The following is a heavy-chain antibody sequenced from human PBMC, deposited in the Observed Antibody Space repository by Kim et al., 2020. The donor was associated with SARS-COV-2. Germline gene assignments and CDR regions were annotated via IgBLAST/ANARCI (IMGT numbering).Heavy chain of an antibody. V-gene: IGHV3-30-3*01. J-gene: IGHJ4*02. CDR1: GFTFSSYA. Sequence: GGSLRLSCAASGFTFSSYAMHWVRQAPGKGLEWVAVISYDGSNKYYADSVKGRFTISRDNSKNTLYLQMNSLRAEDTAVYYCARVDYWGQGTLVTVSS. CDR2: ISYDGSNK. CDR3: ARVDY.